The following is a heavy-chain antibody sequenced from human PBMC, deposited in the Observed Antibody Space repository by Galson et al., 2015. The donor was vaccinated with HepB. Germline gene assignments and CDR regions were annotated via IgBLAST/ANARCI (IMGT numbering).Heavy chain of an antibody. D-gene: IGHD3-10*01. J-gene: IGHJ5*02. CDR1: GFLLSTSGMC. CDR2: IDWDDDK. Sequence: PALVKPTQTLTLTCTFSGFLLSTSGMCVSWIRQPPGKALEWLARIDWDDDKYYSTSLKTRLTISKDTSKNQVVLIMTNMDPVDTATYYCARYIYGSGSRQNWFDRWGQGTLVTVSS. CDR3: ARYIYGSGSRQNWFDR. V-gene: IGHV2-70*11.